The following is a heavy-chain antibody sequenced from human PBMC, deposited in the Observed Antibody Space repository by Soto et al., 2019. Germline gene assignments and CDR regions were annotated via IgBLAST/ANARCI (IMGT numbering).Heavy chain of an antibody. CDR1: GFTFSSYA. V-gene: IGHV3-23*01. J-gene: IGHJ1*01. Sequence: EVQLLESGGSLVQPVGYLRLSCAASGFTFSSYAMSWVRQAPGKGLEWVSAISGSGGSTYYAYSVKGRFTISRDNSKNTLYLQMNSLRAEDTAVYYCAAGEGVPAAMGYWGQGTLVTVSS. CDR2: ISGSGGST. CDR3: AAGEGVPAAMGY. D-gene: IGHD2-2*01.